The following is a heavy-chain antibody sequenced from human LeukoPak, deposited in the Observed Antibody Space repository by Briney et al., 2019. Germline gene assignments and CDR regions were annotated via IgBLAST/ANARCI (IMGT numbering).Heavy chain of an antibody. J-gene: IGHJ6*02. V-gene: IGHV4-34*01. CDR1: GGSFSGYY. CDR3: ARTLIVVAPAAFYYYYGMDV. D-gene: IGHD2-2*01. Sequence: PSETLSLTCAVYGGSFSGYYWSWIRQPPGKGLEWIGEINHSGSTNYNPSLKSRVTISVDTSKNQFSLKLSSVTAADTAVYYCARTLIVVAPAAFYYYYGMDVWGQGTTVTVSS. CDR2: INHSGST.